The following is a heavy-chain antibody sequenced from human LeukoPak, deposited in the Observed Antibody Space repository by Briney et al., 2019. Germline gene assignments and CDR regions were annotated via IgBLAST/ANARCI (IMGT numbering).Heavy chain of an antibody. CDR3: AVYSSSLNNYYYNGMDV. CDR1: GYTFTGYY. CDR2: INPNSGGT. Sequence: ASVKVSCKASGYTFTGYYMHWVRQAPGQGLEWMGWINPNSGGTNYAQKFQGRVTMTRDTSISTAYMELSRLRSDDTAVYYCAVYSSSLNNYYYNGMDVWGQGTTVTVSS. J-gene: IGHJ6*02. D-gene: IGHD6-13*01. V-gene: IGHV1-2*02.